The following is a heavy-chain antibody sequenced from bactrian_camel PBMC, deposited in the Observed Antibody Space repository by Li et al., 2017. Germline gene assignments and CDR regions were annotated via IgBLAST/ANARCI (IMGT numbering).Heavy chain of an antibody. J-gene: IGHJ4*01. Sequence: HVQLVESGGGLVQPGGSLRLSCAASGFTFSSYGMSWVRQAPGKGLEWLASIYADGSRTDYRTSVKGRFTISRDNAKSTVDLQMNNLKPEDTARYYCAKGAFGHADGTGHATRGQGTQVTVS. CDR2: IYADGSRT. D-gene: IGHD5*01. CDR1: GFTFSSYG. V-gene: IGHV3S7*01.